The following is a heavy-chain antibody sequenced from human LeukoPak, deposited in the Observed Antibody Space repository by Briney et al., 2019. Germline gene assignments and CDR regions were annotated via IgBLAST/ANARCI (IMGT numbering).Heavy chain of an antibody. CDR2: ISGSGSST. Sequence: GGSLRLSCAASGFTFSSYAMSWVRQAPGKGLEWVSAISGSGSSTYYADSVKGRFTISRDNSKNTLYLQMNSLRAEDTAVYYCAKDGLWLGESQFYFDNWGQGTLVTVSS. J-gene: IGHJ4*02. CDR1: GFTFSSYA. V-gene: IGHV3-23*01. CDR3: AKDGLWLGESQFYFDN. D-gene: IGHD3-10*01.